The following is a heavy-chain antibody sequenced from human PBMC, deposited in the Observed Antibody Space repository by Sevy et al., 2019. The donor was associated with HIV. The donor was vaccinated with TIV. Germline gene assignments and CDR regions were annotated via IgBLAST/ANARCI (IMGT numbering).Heavy chain of an antibody. J-gene: IGHJ6*02. V-gene: IGHV3-33*01. CDR2: IWYDGSNK. D-gene: IGHD6-13*01. CDR3: ARDGPGIAAAGHYYYYGMDV. Sequence: GGSLRLSCAASGFTFSSYGMHWVRQAPGKGLEWVAVIWYDGSNKYYADSVKGRFTISRDNSKNTLYLQMNSLRAEDTAVYYCARDGPGIAAAGHYYYYGMDVWGQGTTVTVSS. CDR1: GFTFSSYG.